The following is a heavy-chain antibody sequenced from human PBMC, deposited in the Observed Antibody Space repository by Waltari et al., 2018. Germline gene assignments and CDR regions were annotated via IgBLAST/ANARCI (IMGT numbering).Heavy chain of an antibody. D-gene: IGHD3-9*01. CDR2: RWYDGSNK. J-gene: IGHJ4*02. Sequence: QVQLVESGGGVVQPGRSLRLSCAASGFTFSSYGMPWVRQAPGRGREGVAVRWYDGSNKYYADSVRGRFTISRDNSKNTLYLQMNSLRAEDTAVYYCAKDGVLTGYYNEYYFDYWGQGTLVTVSS. CDR3: AKDGVLTGYYNEYYFDY. V-gene: IGHV3-30*18. CDR1: GFTFSSYG.